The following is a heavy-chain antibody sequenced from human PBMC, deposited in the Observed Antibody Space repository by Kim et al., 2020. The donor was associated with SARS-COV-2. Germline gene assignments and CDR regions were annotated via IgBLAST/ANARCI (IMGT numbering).Heavy chain of an antibody. J-gene: IGHJ4*02. V-gene: IGHV3-11*01. D-gene: IGHD3-22*01. CDR2: ITGSGYSV. CDR1: GFTFSVYY. CDR3: ATYYYYYFIY. Sequence: GGSLRLSCEASGFTFSVYYMGWIRQAPGKGLEWVSHITGSGYSVYADSVRGRFTISRDNAKNSLYLQMNSLRAEDTAAYYCATYYYYYFIYWGQGTLVTVSS.